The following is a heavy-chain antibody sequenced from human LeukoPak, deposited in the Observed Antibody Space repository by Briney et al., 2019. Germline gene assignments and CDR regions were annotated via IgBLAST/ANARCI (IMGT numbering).Heavy chain of an antibody. D-gene: IGHD4-17*01. Sequence: GGSLRLSCAASGFTFSTYAMSWVRQAPGKGLEWVSTIGYSGVNTFYADSVKDRFTISRDNSKNTLFLQMNSLRAEDTAVYYCAKGRGTTVTSAANYWSQGTLVTVSS. CDR3: AKGRGTTVTSAANY. CDR2: IGYSGVNT. V-gene: IGHV3-23*01. CDR1: GFTFSTYA. J-gene: IGHJ4*02.